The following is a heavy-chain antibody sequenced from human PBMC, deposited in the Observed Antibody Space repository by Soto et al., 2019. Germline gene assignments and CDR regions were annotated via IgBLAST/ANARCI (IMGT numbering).Heavy chain of an antibody. D-gene: IGHD1-26*01. CDR3: AREVGAKVWFDY. V-gene: IGHV3-30-3*01. CDR1: GFTFSSYA. J-gene: IGHJ4*02. Sequence: QVQLVESEGGVVQPGRSLRLSCAASGFTFSSYAMHWVRQAPGKGLEWVAVISYDGSNKYYADSVKGRFTICRDNSKNTLYLQMNSLRAEDTAVYYCAREVGAKVWFDYWGQGTLVTVSS. CDR2: ISYDGSNK.